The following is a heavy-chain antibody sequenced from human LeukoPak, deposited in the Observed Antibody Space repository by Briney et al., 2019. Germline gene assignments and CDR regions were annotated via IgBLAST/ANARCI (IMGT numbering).Heavy chain of an antibody. Sequence: PGGSLRLSCAASGFTFDDYAMHWVRQAPGKGLEWVSLISWDGGSTYYADSVKGRFTISRDNSKNSLYLQMNSLRAEDTALYYCAKERGGYSYGDGYFDYWGQGTLVTVSS. CDR2: ISWDGGST. D-gene: IGHD5-18*01. J-gene: IGHJ4*02. V-gene: IGHV3-43D*03. CDR1: GFTFDDYA. CDR3: AKERGGYSYGDGYFDY.